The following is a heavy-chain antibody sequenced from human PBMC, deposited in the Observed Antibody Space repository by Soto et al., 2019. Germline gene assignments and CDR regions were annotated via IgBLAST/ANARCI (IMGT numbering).Heavy chain of an antibody. CDR2: ISAYNGNT. V-gene: IGHV1-18*01. J-gene: IGHJ5*02. D-gene: IGHD2-21*01. Sequence: GASVNVSCKASGYTFTIYGISWVRQAPGQGLEWMGWISAYNGNTNYAQKLQGRVTMTTDTSTSTAYMELRSLRSDDTAVYYCARDYWATPGDEKTDWRGWWFDPWGQGTLVTVSS. CDR3: ARDYWATPGDEKTDWRGWWFDP. CDR1: GYTFTIYG.